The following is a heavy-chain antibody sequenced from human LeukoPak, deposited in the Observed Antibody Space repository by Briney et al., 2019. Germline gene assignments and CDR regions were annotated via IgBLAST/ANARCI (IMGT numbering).Heavy chain of an antibody. D-gene: IGHD6-19*01. V-gene: IGHV1-2*02. Sequence: GSVKVSCKASGYTFTDYYMHWVRQAPGQGLEWMGWINPNSGGTNYAQKFQGRVTMTRDMSISTAYMELSRLRSDDTAVYYCACIAVAGPLDYWGQGTLVTVSS. J-gene: IGHJ4*02. CDR3: ACIAVAGPLDY. CDR1: GYTFTDYY. CDR2: INPNSGGT.